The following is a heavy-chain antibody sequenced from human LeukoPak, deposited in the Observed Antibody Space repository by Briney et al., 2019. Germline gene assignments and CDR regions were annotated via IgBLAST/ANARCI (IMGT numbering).Heavy chain of an antibody. CDR1: GCSISSYY. V-gene: IGHV4-59*12. CDR2: IYYSGST. D-gene: IGHD3-9*01. Sequence: PSETLSLTCTVSGCSISSYYWSWVRQPPGKGLEWIGYIYYSGSTNYNASPKSRGTISLDRSKNQFSLKLISLTAADTAVYYYSRVRGRFDMLNGKPLYCFDYWGKGTLVTVSS. J-gene: IGHJ4*02. CDR3: SRVRGRFDMLNGKPLYCFDY.